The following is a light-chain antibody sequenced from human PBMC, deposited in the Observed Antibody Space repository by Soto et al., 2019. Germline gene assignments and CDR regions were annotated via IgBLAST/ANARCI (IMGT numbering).Light chain of an antibody. J-gene: IGKJ1*01. CDR1: QSITRY. Sequence: DIQMTQSPSSLSASVGDRVTITCRASQSITRYLIWYQQKPGKAPKLLIYAASSLQSGVPSRFSGSGSGTDFTLTISSLQPEDFATYYCQRTYSTPVAFGQGTKVEIK. CDR3: QRTYSTPVA. V-gene: IGKV1-39*01. CDR2: AAS.